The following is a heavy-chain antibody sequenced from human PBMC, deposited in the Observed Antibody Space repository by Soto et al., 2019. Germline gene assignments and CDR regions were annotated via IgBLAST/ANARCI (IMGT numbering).Heavy chain of an antibody. CDR1: GFTFSGYG. D-gene: IGHD2-8*01. J-gene: IGHJ6*02. V-gene: IGHV3-23*01. CDR3: ARCTNPWYYYAMDV. Sequence: EVQLLESGGDLVQPGGSLRLSCAASGFTFSGYGMSWVRQAPGKGLEWVSAISGSGASTYYADSVKGRFTFSRDNSNNILFLQMDSLRAEDTAIYYCARCTNPWYYYAMDVWGQGTTVTVSS. CDR2: ISGSGAST.